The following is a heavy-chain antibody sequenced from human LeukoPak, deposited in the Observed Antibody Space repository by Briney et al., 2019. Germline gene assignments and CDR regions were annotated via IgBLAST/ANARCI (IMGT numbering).Heavy chain of an antibody. D-gene: IGHD3-22*01. CDR2: ISYDGSNK. CDR3: AKDLVVDYNDSSGYTYYYYGMDV. J-gene: IGHJ6*02. CDR1: GFTFSSYG. Sequence: GGSLRLSRAASGFTFSSYGMHWVRQAPGKGLEWVAVISYDGSNKYYADSVKGRFTISRDNSKNTLYLQMNSLRAEDTAVYYCAKDLVVDYNDSSGYTYYYYGMDVWGQGTTVTVSS. V-gene: IGHV3-30*18.